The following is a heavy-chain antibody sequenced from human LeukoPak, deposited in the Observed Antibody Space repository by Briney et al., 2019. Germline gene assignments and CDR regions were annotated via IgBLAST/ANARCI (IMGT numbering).Heavy chain of an antibody. Sequence: SVKVSCKVSGYTLTELSMHWVRQAPGKGLEWMGGIIPIFGTANYAQKFQGRVTITTDESTSTAYMELSSLRSEDTAVYYCARDSDYSNYGYFYWGQGTLVTVSS. CDR1: GYTLTELS. V-gene: IGHV1-69*05. CDR3: ARDSDYSNYGYFY. J-gene: IGHJ4*02. CDR2: IIPIFGTA. D-gene: IGHD4-11*01.